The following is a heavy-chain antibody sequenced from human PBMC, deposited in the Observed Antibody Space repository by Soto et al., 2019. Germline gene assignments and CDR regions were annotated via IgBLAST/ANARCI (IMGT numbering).Heavy chain of an antibody. V-gene: IGHV2-5*02. J-gene: IGHJ4*02. CDR3: ALRHVLEDCSAGGCSYPVCFDY. D-gene: IGHD2-15*01. CDR1: GFSLNTSGVG. CDR2: IYWDDDK. Sequence: QITLKESGPPLVKPTQTLTLTCTFSGFSLNTSGVGVGWIRQPPGKALEWLALIYWDDDKRYSPSLKSRLTNTKDTSKNQVVLTMTNMDHVATATYYCALRHVLEDCSAGGCSYPVCFDYWGQGTLVTVSS.